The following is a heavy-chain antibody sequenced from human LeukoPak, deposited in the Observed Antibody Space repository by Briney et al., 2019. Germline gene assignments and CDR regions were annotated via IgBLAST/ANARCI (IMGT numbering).Heavy chain of an antibody. D-gene: IGHD1-1*01. CDR1: GFTFNNYA. CDR2: ISDNGGDT. V-gene: IGHV3-23*01. Sequence: GGSLRLSCAASGFTFNNYAMSWVRQAPGKGLEWVSAISDNGGDTKYADSVRGRFTISRDNSKNTLYLQMNSLRAEDTAIYYCGKDWKLDYWGQGTLVTVSS. J-gene: IGHJ4*02. CDR3: GKDWKLDY.